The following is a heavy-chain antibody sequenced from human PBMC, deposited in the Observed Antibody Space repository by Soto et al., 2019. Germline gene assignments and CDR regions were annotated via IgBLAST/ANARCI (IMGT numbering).Heavy chain of an antibody. J-gene: IGHJ5*02. CDR3: ARYRATINSFGFDP. CDR1: GYTFTSYG. CDR2: ISGYNGNT. Sequence: QVQLVQSGAEVKKPGASVKVSCKASGYTFTSYGISWVRQAPGQGLEWMGWISGYNGNTNYAQKIQGTLTMPTDTSTSTAYMELRSLRSDDTAVYYCARYRATINSFGFDPWGQGTRVTVSS. V-gene: IGHV1-18*01. D-gene: IGHD5-12*01.